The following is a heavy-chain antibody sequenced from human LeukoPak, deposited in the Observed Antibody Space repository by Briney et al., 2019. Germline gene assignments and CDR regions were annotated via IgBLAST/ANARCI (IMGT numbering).Heavy chain of an antibody. CDR1: GFTFSSYA. Sequence: GSLRLSCAASGFTFSSYAMSWVRQAPGKGLEWVSAISGSGGSTYYADSVKGRFTISRDNSKNTLYLQMNSLRAEDTAVYYCAKDRGQDYYDSSGYFDYWGQGTLVTVSS. CDR2: ISGSGGST. V-gene: IGHV3-23*01. CDR3: AKDRGQDYYDSSGYFDY. D-gene: IGHD3-22*01. J-gene: IGHJ4*02.